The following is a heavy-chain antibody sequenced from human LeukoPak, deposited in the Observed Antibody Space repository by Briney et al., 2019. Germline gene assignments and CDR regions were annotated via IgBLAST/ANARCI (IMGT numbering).Heavy chain of an antibody. J-gene: IGHJ4*03. CDR3: ARGPTISETGYFDY. CDR2: VNHRGDT. D-gene: IGHD1-1*01. CDR1: GGSFSAYY. V-gene: IGHV4-34*01. Sequence: PSATLSLTCAVYGGSFSAYYWSWIGQSPGKGLQWIAEVNHRGDTNCNPSVKGRVTISVDTSKNQFSLKVTSLTAADTAVYYCARGPTISETGYFDYWGQGTLVTVSS.